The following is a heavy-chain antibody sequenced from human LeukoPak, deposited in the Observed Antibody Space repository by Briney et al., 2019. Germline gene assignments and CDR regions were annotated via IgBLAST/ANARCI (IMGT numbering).Heavy chain of an antibody. J-gene: IGHJ4*02. CDR1: GGSISSYY. CDR2: IYYSGTT. CDR3: ARDRVRGNSNPYFDY. Sequence: SETLSLTCTVSGGSISSYYWSWIRQPPGKGLEWIGYIYYSGTTNYNPSLKSRVTISVDTSKNQFSLKLSSVTAADTAVYYCARDRVRGNSNPYFDYWGQGTLVTVSS. D-gene: IGHD4-11*01. V-gene: IGHV4-59*01.